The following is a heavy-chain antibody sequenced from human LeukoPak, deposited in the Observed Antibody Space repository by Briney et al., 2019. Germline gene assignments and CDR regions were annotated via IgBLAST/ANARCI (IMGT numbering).Heavy chain of an antibody. D-gene: IGHD6-6*01. CDR2: IDYSGST. Sequence: SETLSLTCTVSGVFFSSYYWSWIRQPPGKGLEWIGNIDYSGSTNYNPSLKSRVTISVDTSKNQFSLKLSSVTAADTAVYYCARDNIAARPIIGFDPWGQGTLVTVSS. J-gene: IGHJ5*02. CDR1: GVFFSSYY. CDR3: ARDNIAARPIIGFDP. V-gene: IGHV4-59*01.